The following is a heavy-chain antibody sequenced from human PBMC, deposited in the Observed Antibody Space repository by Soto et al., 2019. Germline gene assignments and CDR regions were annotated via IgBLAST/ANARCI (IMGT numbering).Heavy chain of an antibody. CDR2: MNPNSGNT. CDR1: GYTFARSG. Sequence: ASVKVSCKASGYTFARSGSKWVRQATGQGLEWMGWMNPNSGNTGYAQKFQGRVTMTRNTSISTAYMELSSLRSEDTAVYYCARMYYDILTGYYGMDVWGQGTTLTVSS. V-gene: IGHV1-8*01. CDR3: ARMYYDILTGYYGMDV. D-gene: IGHD3-9*01. J-gene: IGHJ6*02.